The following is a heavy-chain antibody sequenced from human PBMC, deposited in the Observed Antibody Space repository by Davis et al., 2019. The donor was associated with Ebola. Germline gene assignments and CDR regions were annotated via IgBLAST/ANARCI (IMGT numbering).Heavy chain of an antibody. CDR3: ARRGSFGGLETFDM. CDR2: TYYRSKWYS. J-gene: IGHJ3*02. CDR1: GDSVSSNSAA. D-gene: IGHD3-16*01. Sequence: SQTLSLTCAVSGDSVSSNSAAWNWIRQSPSRGLEWLGRTYYRSKWYSDYAVSVQSRITINADTSKNQFSLHLNSVTPEDTAVYYCARRGSFGGLETFDMWGQGTMVTVSS. V-gene: IGHV6-1*01.